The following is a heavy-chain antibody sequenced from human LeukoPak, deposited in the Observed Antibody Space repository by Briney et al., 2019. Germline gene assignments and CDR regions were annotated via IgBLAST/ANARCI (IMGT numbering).Heavy chain of an antibody. CDR3: ARVLYGSGSYWGNYFDY. CDR1: GFTFSSYA. Sequence: GGSLRLSCAASGFTFSSYAMHWVRQAPGKGLEWVAVISYDGSNKYYADSVKGRFTISRDNSKNTLYLQMNSLRAEDTAVYYCARVLYGSGSYWGNYFDYWGQGTLVTVSS. V-gene: IGHV3-30*04. CDR2: ISYDGSNK. D-gene: IGHD3-10*01. J-gene: IGHJ4*02.